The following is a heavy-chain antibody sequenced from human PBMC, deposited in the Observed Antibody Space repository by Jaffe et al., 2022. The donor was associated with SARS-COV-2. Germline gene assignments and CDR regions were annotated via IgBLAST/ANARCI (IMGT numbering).Heavy chain of an antibody. Sequence: EVQLVESGGGLVKPGGSLRLSCAASGFTFSSYSMNWVRQAPGKGLEWVSSISSSSSYIYYADSVKGRFTISRDNAKNSLYLQMNSLRAEDTAVYYCARDDQQREMHYYYYYGMDVWGQGTTVTVSS. V-gene: IGHV3-21*01. CDR1: GFTFSSYS. D-gene: IGHD6-25*01. J-gene: IGHJ6*02. CDR3: ARDDQQREMHYYYYYGMDV. CDR2: ISSSSSYI.